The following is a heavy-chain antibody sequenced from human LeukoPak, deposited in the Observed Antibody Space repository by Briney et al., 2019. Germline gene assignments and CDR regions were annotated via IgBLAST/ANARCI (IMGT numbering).Heavy chain of an antibody. D-gene: IGHD3-3*01. V-gene: IGHV4-59*01. CDR3: ARDLGPTYYDFWSGRQGIGMDV. J-gene: IGHJ6*02. CDR2: IYYSGST. Sequence: PSETLSLTCAVSGGSISSYYWSWIRQPPGKGLEWIGYIYYSGSTNHNPSLKSRVTISVDTSKNQFSLKLSSVTAADTAVYYCARDLGPTYYDFWSGRQGIGMDVWGQGTTVTVSS. CDR1: GGSISSYY.